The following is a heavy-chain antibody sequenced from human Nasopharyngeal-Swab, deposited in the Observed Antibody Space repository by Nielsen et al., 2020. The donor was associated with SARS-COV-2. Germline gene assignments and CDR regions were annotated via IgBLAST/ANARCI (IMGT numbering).Heavy chain of an antibody. CDR1: GGAFGGFY. CDR2: INPSGGT. Sequence: SETLSLTCAVYGGAFGGFYWSWIRQSPGEGLEWIGEINPSGGTDYNLSLKSRVSMSVDTSKNQVFLNLKAVTAADTGLYYCARGRRERAPRYYYYGMDVWGQGTTVSVS. D-gene: IGHD1-1*01. J-gene: IGHJ6*02. V-gene: IGHV4-34*01. CDR3: ARGRRERAPRYYYYGMDV.